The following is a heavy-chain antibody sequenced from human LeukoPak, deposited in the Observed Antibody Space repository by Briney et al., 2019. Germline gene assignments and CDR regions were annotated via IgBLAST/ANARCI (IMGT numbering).Heavy chain of an antibody. J-gene: IGHJ5*02. D-gene: IGHD1-26*01. CDR2: IYYSGST. CDR1: GGSISSSSYY. V-gene: IGHV4-39*01. Sequence: SETLSLTCTVSGGSISSSSYYWGWLRQPPGKGLEWIGSIYYSGSTYYNPSLKSRVTISVDTSKNQFSLKLSSVTAADTAVYYCARRRIVGAHTLDWFDPWGQGTLVTVSS. CDR3: ARRRIVGAHTLDWFDP.